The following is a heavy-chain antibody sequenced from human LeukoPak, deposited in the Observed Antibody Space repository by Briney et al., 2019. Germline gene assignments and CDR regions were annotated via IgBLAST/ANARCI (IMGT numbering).Heavy chain of an antibody. CDR1: GFTFNSYW. CDR3: APDRGYSGYDLGY. D-gene: IGHD5-12*01. CDR2: IKQDGSEK. Sequence: GGSLRLSCAASGFTFNSYWMRWGRPAPGEGLEGVANIKQDGSEKYVDSVKGRFTISRDNAKNSLYLQMNSLRAEDTAVYYCAPDRGYSGYDLGYWGQGTLVTVSS. J-gene: IGHJ4*02. V-gene: IGHV3-7*01.